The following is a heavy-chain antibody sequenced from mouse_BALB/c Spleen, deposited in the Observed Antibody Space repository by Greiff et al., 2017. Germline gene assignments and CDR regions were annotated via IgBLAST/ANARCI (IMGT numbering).Heavy chain of an antibody. D-gene: IGHD1-1*01. J-gene: IGHJ2*01. Sequence: VQLQQSGAELVKPGASVKLSCTASGFNIKDTYMHWVKQRPEQGLEWIGRIDPANGNTKYDPKFQGKATITADTSSNTAYLQLSSLTSEDTAVYYFARRYYGSSSFDYWGQGTTLTVSS. V-gene: IGHV14-3*02. CDR2: IDPANGNT. CDR3: ARRYYGSSSFDY. CDR1: GFNIKDTY.